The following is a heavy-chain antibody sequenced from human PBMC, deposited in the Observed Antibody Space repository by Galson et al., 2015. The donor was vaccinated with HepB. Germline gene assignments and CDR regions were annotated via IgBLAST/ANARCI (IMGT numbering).Heavy chain of an antibody. J-gene: IGHJ4*02. CDR2: ISYDGSNK. CDR3: ARGLGELSYYFDY. Sequence: SLRLSCAASGFTFSSYAMHWVRQAPGKGLEWVAVISYDGSNKYYADSVKGRFTISRDNSKNTLYLQMNSLRAEDTAVYYCARGLGELSYYFDYWGQGTPVTVSS. D-gene: IGHD3-10*01. CDR1: GFTFSSYA. V-gene: IGHV3-30*04.